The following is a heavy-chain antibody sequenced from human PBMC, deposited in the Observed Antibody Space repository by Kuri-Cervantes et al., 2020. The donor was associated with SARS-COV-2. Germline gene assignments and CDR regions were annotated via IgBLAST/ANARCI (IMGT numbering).Heavy chain of an antibody. CDR2: IYHSGST. CDR1: GGSISSGGYS. J-gene: IGHJ4*02. V-gene: IGHV4-30-2*01. Sequence: SETLSLTCAVSGGSISSGGYSWSWIRQPPGKGLEWIGYIYHSGSTYYNPSLKSRVTISVDRSKNQFSLKLSSVTAADTAVYYCARGEGTFDYWGQGTLVTVSS. D-gene: IGHD1-1*01. CDR3: ARGEGTFDY.